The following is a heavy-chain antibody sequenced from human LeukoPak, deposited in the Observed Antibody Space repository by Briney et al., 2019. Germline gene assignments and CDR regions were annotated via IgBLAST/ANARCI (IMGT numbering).Heavy chain of an antibody. J-gene: IGHJ4*02. CDR3: ARHSRCSSTSCYPLGY. CDR1: GYSFTSYW. CDR2: IYPGNSDT. V-gene: IGHV5-51*01. D-gene: IGHD2-2*01. Sequence: GESLKISCKGSGYSFTSYWIGWVRQMPGKGLEWMGIIYPGNSDTRYSPSFQGQVTISADKSISTAYLQWSSLKASDTAMYYCARHSRCSSTSCYPLGYWGQGTLVTVSS.